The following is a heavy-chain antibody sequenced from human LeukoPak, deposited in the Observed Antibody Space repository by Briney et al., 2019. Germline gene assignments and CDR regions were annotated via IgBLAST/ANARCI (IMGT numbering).Heavy chain of an antibody. CDR3: ARLFNYYDNSGYYQYYFDY. CDR2: INPNTGDT. V-gene: IGHV1-2*02. D-gene: IGHD3-22*01. CDR1: GYTLTSYY. J-gene: IGHJ4*02. Sequence: ASVKVSCKASGYTLTSYYMHWVRQAPGQGLEWMGWINPNTGDTSFAQKFQGRVTLTRDTSISTAYMELSRLKSDDTAVYYCARLFNYYDNSGYYQYYFDYWGQGTLVTVSS.